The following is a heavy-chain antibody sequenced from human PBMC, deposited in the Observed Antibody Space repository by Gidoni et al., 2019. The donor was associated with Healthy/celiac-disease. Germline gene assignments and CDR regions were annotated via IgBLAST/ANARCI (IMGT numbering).Heavy chain of an antibody. V-gene: IGHV5-10-1*03. CDR1: GDSFTSYW. Sequence: EVQLVQSGAEVNKPGESLRIAWKGSGDSFTSYWLSWGRQMPGKGLEWMGRIDPIDSYTNYSPSFQGHVTISADKSIRTAYLPWSSLKASDTAMYYCARQFSGSSDKAHTGDVWGQGTTVTVSS. D-gene: IGHD1-26*01. CDR2: IDPIDSYT. J-gene: IGHJ6*02. CDR3: ARQFSGSSDKAHTGDV.